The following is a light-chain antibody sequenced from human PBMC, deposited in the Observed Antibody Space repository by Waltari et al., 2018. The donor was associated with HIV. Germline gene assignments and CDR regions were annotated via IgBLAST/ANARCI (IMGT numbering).Light chain of an antibody. CDR3: QQYNEWPPAIT. J-gene: IGKJ4*01. CDR2: NAS. Sequence: EVVMTQSPATLSVSPGERAVFSCRASQSVSTNLAWYQQKPGQAPRLLIYNASTRATDIPARFSGSGSGTEFTLTISSLQSEDFAVYYCQQYNEWPPAITFGGGTRVQIK. V-gene: IGKV3-15*01. CDR1: QSVSTN.